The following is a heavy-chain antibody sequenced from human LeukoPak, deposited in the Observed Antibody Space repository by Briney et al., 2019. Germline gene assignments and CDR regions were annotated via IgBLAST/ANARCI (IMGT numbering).Heavy chain of an antibody. CDR3: ARDPMVRGVIDTYYYYGMDV. D-gene: IGHD3-10*01. CDR1: AYTFTGYY. CDR2: INPILGIA. Sequence: SVKVSCKASAYTFTGYYMHWVRQAPGQGLEWRGWINPILGIANYAQKFQGRVKITADKSTSTAYMELSSLRSEDTAVYYCARDPMVRGVIDTYYYYGMDVWGQGTTVTVSS. V-gene: IGHV1-69*10. J-gene: IGHJ6*02.